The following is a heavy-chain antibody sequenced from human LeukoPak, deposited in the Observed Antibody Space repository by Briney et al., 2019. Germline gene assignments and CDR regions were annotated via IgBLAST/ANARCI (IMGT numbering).Heavy chain of an antibody. CDR1: GYTFTNYA. Sequence: ASVKVSCKASGYTFTNYAMNWVRQAPGQGLEWVGWINTNTGNPTYAQGFTGRFVFSLDTSVSTAYLQISSLKAEDTAVYYCAREQIQLGFDYWGQGTLVTVSS. CDR3: AREQIQLGFDY. V-gene: IGHV7-4-1*02. CDR2: INTNTGNP. J-gene: IGHJ4*02. D-gene: IGHD5-18*01.